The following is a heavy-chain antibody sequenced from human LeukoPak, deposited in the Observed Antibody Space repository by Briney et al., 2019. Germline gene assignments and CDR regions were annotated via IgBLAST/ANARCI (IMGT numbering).Heavy chain of an antibody. CDR3: AKGGSGGWYTAYFDY. J-gene: IGHJ4*02. Sequence: GGSLRLSCAASGFTFSNYGMHWDRPAPGKGLEWVAVISYDASNEYYADSVKGRFTISRDNSKNTLYLQMNSLRAEDTAVFYCAKGGSGGWYTAYFDYWGQGTLVTVSS. CDR2: ISYDASNE. CDR1: GFTFSNYG. D-gene: IGHD6-19*01. V-gene: IGHV3-30*18.